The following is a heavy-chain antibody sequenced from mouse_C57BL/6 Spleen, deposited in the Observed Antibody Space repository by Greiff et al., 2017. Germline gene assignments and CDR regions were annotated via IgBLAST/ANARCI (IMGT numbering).Heavy chain of an antibody. CDR1: GYTFTSYW. CDR2: IDPSDSYT. V-gene: IGHV1-69*01. Sequence: VQLQQPGAELVMPGASVKLSCKASGYTFTSYWMHWVKQRPGQGLEWIGEIDPSDSYTNYNQKFKGKSTLTVDKSSSTAYMQLSSLTSEDSAVYYCARDYSNYGSSMDYWGQGTSVTVSS. J-gene: IGHJ4*01. CDR3: ARDYSNYGSSMDY. D-gene: IGHD2-5*01.